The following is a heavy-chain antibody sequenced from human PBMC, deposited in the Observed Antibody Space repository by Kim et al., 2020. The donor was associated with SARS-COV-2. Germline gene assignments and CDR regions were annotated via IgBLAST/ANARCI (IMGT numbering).Heavy chain of an antibody. D-gene: IGHD3-9*01. CDR3: ARTTGFDWFPYSDYYYGMDV. J-gene: IGHJ6*02. V-gene: IGHV4-39*01. Sequence: RVTISVDTSKNQFSLKLSSVTAADTAVYYCARTTGFDWFPYSDYYYGMDVWGQGTTVTVSS.